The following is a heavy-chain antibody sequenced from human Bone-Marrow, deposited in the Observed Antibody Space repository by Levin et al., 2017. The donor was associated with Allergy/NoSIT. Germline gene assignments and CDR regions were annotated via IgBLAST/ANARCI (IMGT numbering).Heavy chain of an antibody. V-gene: IGHV4-34*01. D-gene: IGHD3-10*01. CDR2: INHSGNT. Sequence: PSETLSLTCAVYGESFSGYYWSWIRQPPGRGLEWIGEINHSGNTNYNPSLKSRVTISADTSKNQVSLRLKSVTAADTAVYYCVRGRGRRVFDYWGQGTLVTVSS. J-gene: IGHJ4*02. CDR3: VRGRGRRVFDY. CDR1: GESFSGYY.